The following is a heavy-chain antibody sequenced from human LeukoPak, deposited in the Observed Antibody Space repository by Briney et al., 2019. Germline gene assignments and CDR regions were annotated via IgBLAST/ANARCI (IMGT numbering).Heavy chain of an antibody. D-gene: IGHD2-21*01. J-gene: IGHJ4*02. CDR2: IYTSGST. V-gene: IGHV4-4*07. CDR3: ARGNSDRFPPYMDY. CDR1: GGSISSYY. Sequence: SETLSLTCTVPGGSISSYYWSWIRQPAGKGLEWIGRIYTSGSTNYNPSLKSRLTISVDTSKNQFSLRLSSVTAADTAIYYCARGNSDRFPPYMDYWGQGILVTVSS.